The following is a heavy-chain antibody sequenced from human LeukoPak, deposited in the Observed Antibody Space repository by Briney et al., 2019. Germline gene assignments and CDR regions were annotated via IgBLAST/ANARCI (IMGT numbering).Heavy chain of an antibody. J-gene: IGHJ4*02. CDR3: ARGASLGPSSSHRRIAVAGTYYFDY. CDR2: ISAYNGNT. D-gene: IGHD6-19*01. CDR1: GYTFTSYG. Sequence: GASVKVSCKASGYTFTSYGISWVRQAPGQGLEWMGWISAYNGNTNYAQKLQGRVTMTTDTSTSTAYMELRSLRSDDTAVYYCARGASLGPSSSHRRIAVAGTYYFDYWGQGTLVTVSS. V-gene: IGHV1-18*01.